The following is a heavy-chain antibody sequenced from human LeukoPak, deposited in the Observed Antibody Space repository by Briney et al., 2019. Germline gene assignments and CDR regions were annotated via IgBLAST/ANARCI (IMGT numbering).Heavy chain of an antibody. Sequence: GASVKVSCKASGYTFTSYAMHWVRQAPGQRLEWMGWINAGNGNTKYSQKFQGRDTITRDTSASTAYMELSSLRSEDTAVYYCARVFEQQLGTTFDYWGQGTLVTVSS. J-gene: IGHJ4*02. CDR3: ARVFEQQLGTTFDY. CDR1: GYTFTSYA. CDR2: INAGNGNT. V-gene: IGHV1-3*01. D-gene: IGHD6-13*01.